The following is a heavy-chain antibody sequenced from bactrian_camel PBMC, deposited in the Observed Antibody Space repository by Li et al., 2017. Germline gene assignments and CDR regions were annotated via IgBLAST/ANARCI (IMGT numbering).Heavy chain of an antibody. CDR2: IDRRSGAT. V-gene: IGHV3S40*01. J-gene: IGHJ4*01. CDR3: AADRDVNVPPSLVLDSHRYNY. Sequence: VQLVESGGGSVQAGGSLRLSCAASAYTGGPFYMAYSRQAPGKEREGVAAIDRRSGATVVSDSVKGRFTISQDKAKNMVHLQMNSLKPEDTAMYYCAADRDVNVPPSLVLDSHRYNYWGQGTQVTVS. CDR1: AYTGGPFY.